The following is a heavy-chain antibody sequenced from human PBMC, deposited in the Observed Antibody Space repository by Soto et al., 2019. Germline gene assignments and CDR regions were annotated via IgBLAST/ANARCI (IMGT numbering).Heavy chain of an antibody. CDR3: ARDASFLGGNSYGWYFDL. D-gene: IGHD2-21*02. V-gene: IGHV1-46*01. CDR2: ISPSGGST. CDR1: DFTCTSYG. Sequence: GTPVKVSSKVSDFTCTSYGIRWVRKSPGQGLEWMGLISPSGGSTSYAQKFQGRVTMTRDTSTSTVYMELSSLRSEDTAVYYCARDASFLGGNSYGWYFDLWRRGTLVTVSS. J-gene: IGHJ2*01.